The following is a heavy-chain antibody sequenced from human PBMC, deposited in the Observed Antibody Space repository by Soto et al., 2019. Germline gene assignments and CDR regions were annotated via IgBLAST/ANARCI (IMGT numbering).Heavy chain of an antibody. CDR1: GVSISSSNW. D-gene: IGHD3-22*01. J-gene: IGHJ4*02. V-gene: IGHV4-4*02. Sequence: QVQLQESGPGLVKPSGTLSLTCAVSGVSISSSNWWSWVRQPPGKGLEWMGEIYHSGSTNYNPSLKSRVTISVDKSKNQFSLKLSSVTAADTAVYYCASLTDSSGYYQYYFDYWGQGTLVTVSS. CDR3: ASLTDSSGYYQYYFDY. CDR2: IYHSGST.